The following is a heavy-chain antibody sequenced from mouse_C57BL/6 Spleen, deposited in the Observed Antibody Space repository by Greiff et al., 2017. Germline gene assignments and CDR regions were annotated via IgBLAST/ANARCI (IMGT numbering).Heavy chain of an antibody. CDR2: IFCGSSTV. Sequence: EVMLVEPGGGLVKPGGSLKLSCAASGFTFSDYGMHWVRQGPEKGLEWVAYIFCGSSTVYYADKVKGRFPISRDNAKNTLFLQMTSLMSEDTAMYYCARLVDYWGQGTTLTVSS. J-gene: IGHJ2*01. CDR1: GFTFSDYG. D-gene: IGHD1-1*02. CDR3: ARLVDY. V-gene: IGHV5-17*01.